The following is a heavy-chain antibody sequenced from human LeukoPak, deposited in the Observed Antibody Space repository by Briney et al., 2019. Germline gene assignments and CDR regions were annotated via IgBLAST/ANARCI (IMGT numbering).Heavy chain of an antibody. CDR1: GFTFSNYA. Sequence: PGGSLRLSCAASGFTFSNYAMTWVRQAPGRGLEWVSTISGSGDLTLYTDSVKGRFTISRDNSKSALYLQMNSLRAEDTAVYYCAKGTARYCTGSSCYPLDYWGQGTLVTVSS. V-gene: IGHV3-23*01. J-gene: IGHJ4*02. D-gene: IGHD2-15*01. CDR3: AKGTARYCTGSSCYPLDY. CDR2: ISGSGDLT.